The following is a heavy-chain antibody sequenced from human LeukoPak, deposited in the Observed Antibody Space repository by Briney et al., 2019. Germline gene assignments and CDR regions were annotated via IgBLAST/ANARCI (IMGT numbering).Heavy chain of an antibody. CDR2: IYPRDSDT. J-gene: IGHJ4*02. V-gene: IGHV5-51*01. D-gene: IGHD2/OR15-2a*01. CDR1: GYTFRIYW. Sequence: GESLKISCKGSGYTFRIYWIAWVRQLPGKGLEWMGIIYPRDSDTRYSPSFQGQVTFSVDQSIHTAYMQWTSLKASDTAIYYCARHVNILEPVFDYWGQGTLVIVSS. CDR3: ARHVNILEPVFDY.